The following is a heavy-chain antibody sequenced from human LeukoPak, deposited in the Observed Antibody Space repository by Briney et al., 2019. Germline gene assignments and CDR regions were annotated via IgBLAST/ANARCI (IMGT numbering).Heavy chain of an antibody. V-gene: IGHV1-2*02. J-gene: IGHJ4*02. CDR2: INPNSGGT. CDR1: GYTFSASL. D-gene: IGHD6-19*01. CDR3: ASEAAVAA. Sequence: ASVKVSCKASGYTFSASLLHWVRQAPGQGLEWMGWINPNSGGTNYAQKFQGRVTMTRDTSISTAYMELSRLRSDDTAVYYCASEAAVAAWGQGTLVTVSS.